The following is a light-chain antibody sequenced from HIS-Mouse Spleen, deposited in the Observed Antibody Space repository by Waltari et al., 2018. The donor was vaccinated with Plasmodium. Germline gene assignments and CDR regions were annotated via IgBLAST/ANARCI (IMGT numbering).Light chain of an antibody. CDR3: QQYNSYQ. J-gene: IGKJ1*01. Sequence: DIQMTQSPSTLSASVGDRVTITCRASQSISSWLAWYQQKPGKAPMLLIYKASSLESGVPSRFSGSGSGTEFTLTISSLQPDDFATYYCQQYNSYQFGQGTKVEIK. V-gene: IGKV1-5*03. CDR2: KAS. CDR1: QSISSW.